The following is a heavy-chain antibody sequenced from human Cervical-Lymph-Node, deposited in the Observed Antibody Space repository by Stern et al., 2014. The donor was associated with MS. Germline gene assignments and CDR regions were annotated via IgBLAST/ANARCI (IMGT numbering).Heavy chain of an antibody. J-gene: IGHJ4*02. CDR1: GFTFSNYW. CDR2: INHDGSDE. V-gene: IGHV3-7*01. Sequence: EVQLVQSGGGLVQPGGSLRLSCVASGFTFSNYWMSWVRQAPGTGLEWVANINHDGSDEFYVDSVKGRFTISRDNAKNSLYLQMNSLRVEDTAVYYCARLSLGYWGQGILVTVSS. CDR3: ARLSLGY.